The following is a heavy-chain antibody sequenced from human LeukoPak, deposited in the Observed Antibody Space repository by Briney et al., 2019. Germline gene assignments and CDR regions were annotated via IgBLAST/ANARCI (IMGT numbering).Heavy chain of an antibody. CDR1: GFTFSNYE. V-gene: IGHV3-48*03. J-gene: IGHJ4*02. CDR3: ARAYYSVVPFDY. CDR2: ISRSGNAI. Sequence: GGSLRLSCAASGFTFSNYEMNWVRQAPGKGLGGISYISRSGNAIYYADSVKGRFTISRDNAKNSLYLQMNSLRAEDTAIYYCARAYYSVVPFDYWGQGTLVTVSS. D-gene: IGHD3-10*01.